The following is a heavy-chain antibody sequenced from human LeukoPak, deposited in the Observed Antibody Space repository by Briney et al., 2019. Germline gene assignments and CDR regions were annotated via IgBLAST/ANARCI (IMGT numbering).Heavy chain of an antibody. CDR3: ARDTNYYDSSGYYHDY. Sequence: PSETLSLTCAVYGGSFSGYYWSWIRQPPGKGLEWIGEINHSGSTNYNPSLKSRVTISVDTSKNQFSLKLSSVTAADTAVYYCARDTNYYDSSGYYHDYWGQGTLVTVSS. J-gene: IGHJ4*02. CDR2: INHSGST. CDR1: GGSFSGYY. D-gene: IGHD3-22*01. V-gene: IGHV4-34*01.